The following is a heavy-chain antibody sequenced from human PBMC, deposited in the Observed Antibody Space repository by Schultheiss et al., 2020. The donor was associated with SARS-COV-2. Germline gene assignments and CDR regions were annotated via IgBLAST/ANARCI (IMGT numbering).Heavy chain of an antibody. CDR1: GFTFSSYS. J-gene: IGHJ6*02. CDR2: ISSSNSHI. CDR3: ARVTAGSIAARPLDV. Sequence: GGSLRLSCAASGFTFSSYSMNWVRQAPGKGLEWVSSISSSNSHIYYTDSVKGRFTISRDNARNSLYLQMNSLRDEDTAVYYCARVTAGSIAARPLDVWGQGTTVTVSS. V-gene: IGHV3-21*01. D-gene: IGHD6-6*01.